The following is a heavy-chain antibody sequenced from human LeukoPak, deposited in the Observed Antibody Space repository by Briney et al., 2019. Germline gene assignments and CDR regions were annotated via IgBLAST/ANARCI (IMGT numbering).Heavy chain of an antibody. V-gene: IGHV1-8*01. CDR3: ARDEVVAAPNYFGMVV. Sequence: GASVKVSCKASGYTITSYDVNWVRQATGQGLEWMGWMNPNSGNTGLAQKFQGRVTLTRDTSLSTAYMELSNLRSDDTAVYYCARDEVVAAPNYFGMVVWGQGTTVSVSS. CDR1: GYTITSYD. D-gene: IGHD2-15*01. J-gene: IGHJ6*02. CDR2: MNPNSGNT.